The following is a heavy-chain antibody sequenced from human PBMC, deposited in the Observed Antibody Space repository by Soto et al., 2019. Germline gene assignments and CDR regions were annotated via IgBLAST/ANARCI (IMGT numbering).Heavy chain of an antibody. D-gene: IGHD2-15*01. CDR1: GGSISSGGYY. CDR2: IYYSGST. CDR3: ARDGAGYCSGGSCYSGDFQH. J-gene: IGHJ1*01. V-gene: IGHV4-31*03. Sequence: QVQLQESCPGLVKPSQTLSLTCTVSGGSISSGGYYWSWIRQHPGKGLEWIGYIYYSGSTYYNPSLKSRVTISVDTSKNQFSLKLSSVTAADTAVYYCARDGAGYCSGGSCYSGDFQHWGQGTLVTVSS.